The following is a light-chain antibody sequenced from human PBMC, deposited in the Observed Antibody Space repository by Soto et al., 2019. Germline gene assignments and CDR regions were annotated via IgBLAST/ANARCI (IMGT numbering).Light chain of an antibody. V-gene: IGLV1-40*01. CDR2: GNT. J-gene: IGLJ2*01. CDR3: QSYDISLSVSVV. CDR1: SSNIGAGYD. Sequence: QCVLAQPPSVSGAPGQRVTISCTGSSSNIGAGYDVQWYQQLPGAAPRLLIFGNTNRPSGVPDRFSGSRSGTSASLAISGLQAEDEADYYCQSYDISLSVSVVFGGGTKVTVL.